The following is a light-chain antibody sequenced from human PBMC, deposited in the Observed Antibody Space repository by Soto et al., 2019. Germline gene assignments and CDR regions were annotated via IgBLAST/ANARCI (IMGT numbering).Light chain of an antibody. Sequence: EIVLTQSPGTLSLSPGERATLSCRASQTVSSTHLAWYQQKPGQAPRLLIYDVSSRATGIPDRFSGSGSGTDFTLTISRLEPEDFAVYYCQQYGTSPWMFGQGTKVEIK. J-gene: IGKJ1*01. CDR2: DVS. CDR3: QQYGTSPWM. V-gene: IGKV3-20*01. CDR1: QTVSSTH.